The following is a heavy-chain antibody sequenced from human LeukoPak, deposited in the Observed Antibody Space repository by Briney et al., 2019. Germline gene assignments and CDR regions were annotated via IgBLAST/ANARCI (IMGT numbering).Heavy chain of an antibody. D-gene: IGHD2-15*01. J-gene: IGHJ4*02. CDR2: INPDSGYT. CDR3: QYVEAGSPTPNYFDY. V-gene: IGHV1-2*02. Sequence: GASVKVSCKTSGYTFTDYYIHWVRQAPGQGLEWMGWINPDSGYTNYAQKFQGRVTMTRDTSISTAYMELSRLRSDGTAVYYCQYVEAGSPTPNYFDYWGQGTLVTVSS. CDR1: GYTFTDYY.